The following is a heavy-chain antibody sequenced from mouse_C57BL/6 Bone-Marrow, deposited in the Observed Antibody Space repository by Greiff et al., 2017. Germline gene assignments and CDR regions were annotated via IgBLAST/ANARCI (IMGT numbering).Heavy chain of an antibody. V-gene: IGHV1-81*01. J-gene: IGHJ2*01. D-gene: IGHD1-1*01. Sequence: QVQLQQSGAELARPGASVKLSCKASGYTFTSYGISWVKQRTGQGLEWIGEIYPRSGNTYYNEKFKGKATLTADKSSSTAYMELRSLTSEDSAVYFCARPPIITTVPSPYAMDYWGQGTTLTVSS. CDR1: GYTFTSYG. CDR2: IYPRSGNT. CDR3: ARPPIITTVPSPYAMDY.